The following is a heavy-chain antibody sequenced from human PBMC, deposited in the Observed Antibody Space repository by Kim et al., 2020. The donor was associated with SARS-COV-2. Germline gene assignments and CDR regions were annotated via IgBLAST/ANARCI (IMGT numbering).Heavy chain of an antibody. CDR3: AADAYGDYYFDY. J-gene: IGHJ4*02. D-gene: IGHD4-17*01. CDR1: GFTFTSSA. V-gene: IGHV1-58*01. Sequence: SVKVSCKASGFTFTSSAVQWVRQARGQRLEWIGWIVVGSGNTNYAQKFQERVTITRDMSTSTAYMELSSLRSEDTAVYYCAADAYGDYYFDYWGQGTLVTVSS. CDR2: IVVGSGNT.